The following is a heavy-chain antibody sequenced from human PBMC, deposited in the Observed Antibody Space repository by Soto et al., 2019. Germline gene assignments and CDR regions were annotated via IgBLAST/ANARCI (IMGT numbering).Heavy chain of an antibody. Sequence: SETLSLTCTVSGGSISSSSYYWGWIRQPPGKGLEWIGSIYYSGSTYYNPSLKSRVTISVDTSKNQFSLKLSSVTAADTAVYYCSLHSECLFPRPFYYWGQGTLVPVSS. CDR1: GGSISSSSYY. CDR3: SLHSECLFPRPFYY. CDR2: IYYSGST. V-gene: IGHV4-39*01. J-gene: IGHJ4*02. D-gene: IGHD3-3*01.